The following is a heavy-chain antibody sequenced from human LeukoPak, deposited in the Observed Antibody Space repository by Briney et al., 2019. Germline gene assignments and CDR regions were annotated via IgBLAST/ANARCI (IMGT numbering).Heavy chain of an antibody. Sequence: SETLSLTCAVYGGSFSGYYWSWIRQPPGKGLEWIGEINHSGSTNYNPSLKSRVTISVDTSKKQFSLKLSSVTAADTAVYYCARGADYDSSGYPPVDNWGQGTLVTVSS. CDR2: INHSGST. V-gene: IGHV4-34*01. J-gene: IGHJ4*02. CDR3: ARGADYDSSGYPPVDN. CDR1: GGSFSGYY. D-gene: IGHD3-22*01.